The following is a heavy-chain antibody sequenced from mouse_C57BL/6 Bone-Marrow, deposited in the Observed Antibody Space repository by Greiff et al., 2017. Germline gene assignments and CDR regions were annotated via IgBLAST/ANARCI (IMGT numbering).Heavy chain of an antibody. CDR2: ISYDGSN. V-gene: IGHV3-6*01. Sequence: DVKLQESGPGLVKPSQSLSLTCSVTGYSITSGYYWNWIRQFPGNKLEWMGYISYDGSNNYNPSLKNRISITRDTSKNQFFLKLNSVTTEDTATYYCARGLRLFAYWGQGTLVTVSA. CDR3: ARGLRLFAY. J-gene: IGHJ3*01. D-gene: IGHD1-1*01. CDR1: GYSITSGYY.